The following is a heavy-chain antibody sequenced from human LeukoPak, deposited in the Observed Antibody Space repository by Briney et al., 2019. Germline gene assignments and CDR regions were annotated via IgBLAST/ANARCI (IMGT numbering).Heavy chain of an antibody. D-gene: IGHD2-2*01. CDR1: GGSISSSSYY. CDR2: IYYSGST. CDR3: ARLGTSTSIGY. Sequence: SETLSLTCTVSGGSISSSSYYWGWIRQPPGKGLEWIGSIYYSGSTYYNPSLKSRVTISVDTSKNQFSLKLSSVTAADTAVYYCARLGTSTSIGYWGQGTLVTVSS. V-gene: IGHV4-39*01. J-gene: IGHJ4*02.